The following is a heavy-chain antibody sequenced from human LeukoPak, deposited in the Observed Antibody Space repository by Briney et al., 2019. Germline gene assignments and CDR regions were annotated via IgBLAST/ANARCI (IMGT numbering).Heavy chain of an antibody. CDR3: ARTHCSGGSCYYYYYMDV. V-gene: IGHV4-59*01. CDR1: GGSISSYY. Sequence: SETLSLTCTVSGGSISSYYWSWIRQPPGKGREWIGYIYYSGSTNYNPSLKSRVTISVDTSKNQFSLKLSSVTAADTAVYYCARTHCSGGSCYYYYYMDVWGKGTTVTISS. J-gene: IGHJ6*03. CDR2: IYYSGST. D-gene: IGHD2-15*01.